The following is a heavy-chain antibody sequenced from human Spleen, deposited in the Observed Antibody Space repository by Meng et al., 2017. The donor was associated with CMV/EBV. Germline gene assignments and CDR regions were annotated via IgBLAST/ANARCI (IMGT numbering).Heavy chain of an antibody. CDR3: AREVVVSGASDWFDP. D-gene: IGHD2-2*01. V-gene: IGHV4-59*01. Sequence: GSLRLSCTVSGGSISSYYWSWIRQPPGKGLEWIGYIYYSGSTNYNPSLKSRVTLSVDTSKNQFSLKLSSVTAADTAVYYCAREVVVSGASDWFDPWGQGTLVTVSS. J-gene: IGHJ5*02. CDR1: GGSISSYY. CDR2: IYYSGST.